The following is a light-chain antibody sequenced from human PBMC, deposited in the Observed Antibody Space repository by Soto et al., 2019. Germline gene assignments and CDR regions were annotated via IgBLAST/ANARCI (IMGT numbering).Light chain of an antibody. CDR1: QSVSSN. CDR2: GAS. CDR3: QQYNNGPIT. Sequence: EIVMTQSTATLSVSPGARATLSCRASQSVSSNLAWYQQKPGHAPRLLIYGASTRATGIPARFSGRGSGTECTLTISSLQSEDFEIYYCQQYNNGPITFGQGTRLEIK. J-gene: IGKJ5*01. V-gene: IGKV3-15*01.